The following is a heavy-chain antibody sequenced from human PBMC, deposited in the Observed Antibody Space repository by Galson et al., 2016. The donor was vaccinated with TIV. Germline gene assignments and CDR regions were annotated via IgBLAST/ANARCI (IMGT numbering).Heavy chain of an antibody. Sequence: SLRLSCAASGFSINNDWMTWVRQPPGKGLEWVANIRKDASIINYVDSVRGRFIISRDNAKNSLYLQMNSLRAEDTAVYYCARDPTYYDGRFYYDTFDIWGQGTMVAVSS. CDR2: IRKDASII. J-gene: IGHJ3*02. V-gene: IGHV3-7*01. CDR3: ARDPTYYDGRFYYDTFDI. CDR1: GFSINNDW. D-gene: IGHD3-22*01.